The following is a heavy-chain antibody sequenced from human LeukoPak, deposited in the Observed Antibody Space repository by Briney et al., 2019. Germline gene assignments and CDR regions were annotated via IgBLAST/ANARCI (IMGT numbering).Heavy chain of an antibody. CDR3: ARDYIVVVTAII. D-gene: IGHD2-21*02. CDR2: ISYDGSNK. V-gene: IGHV3-30-3*01. Sequence: PGGSLRLSCAASGFTFSSYAMHWVRQAPGKGLEWVAVISYDGSNKYYADSVKGRFTISRDNSKNTLYLQMNSLRAEDTAVYYCARDYIVVVTAIIWGQGTLVTVSS. CDR1: GFTFSSYA. J-gene: IGHJ4*02.